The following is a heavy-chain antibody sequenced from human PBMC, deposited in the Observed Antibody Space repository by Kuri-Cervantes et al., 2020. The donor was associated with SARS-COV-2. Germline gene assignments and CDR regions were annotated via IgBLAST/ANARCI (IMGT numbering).Heavy chain of an antibody. Sequence: ASVKVSCKASGYTFNNYGISWVRQAPGQGLEWRGWISAHNGNTNYAQKVQGRVTMTTDTSTNTAYMELRSLRSDDTAVYYCARDIYSPNCSSTSCPYYYYYYGMDVWGQGTTVTVSS. CDR2: ISAHNGNT. V-gene: IGHV1-18*01. D-gene: IGHD2-2*01. J-gene: IGHJ6*02. CDR1: GYTFNNYG. CDR3: ARDIYSPNCSSTSCPYYYYYYGMDV.